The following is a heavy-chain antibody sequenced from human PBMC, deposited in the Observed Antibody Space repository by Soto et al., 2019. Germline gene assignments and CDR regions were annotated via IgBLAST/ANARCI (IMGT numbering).Heavy chain of an antibody. J-gene: IGHJ6*03. CDR1: GYTFTSNG. D-gene: IGHD1-1*01. CDR2: INTYNGDT. V-gene: IGHV1-18*01. Sequence: APVKVSCKASGYTFTSNGISWVRQAPGQGLEWMGWINTYNGDTNYAQKLQGRVTMTTDTSTSTAYMELRSLRSDDTAVYYWGRVVTTSGYYMAVWGKGTTVTVSS. CDR3: GRVVTTSGYYMAV.